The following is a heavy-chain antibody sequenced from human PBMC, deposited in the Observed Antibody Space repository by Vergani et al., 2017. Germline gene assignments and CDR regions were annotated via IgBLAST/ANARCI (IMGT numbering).Heavy chain of an antibody. CDR1: GYTFTSYG. CDR3: ARGGGSVVNPPEYYYYYYMDV. CDR2: FSVYNGNT. J-gene: IGHJ6*03. V-gene: IGHV1-18*01. Sequence: QVQLVQSGAEVKKPGASVKVSCKASGYTFTSYGISWVRQAPGQGLEWMGWFSVYNGNTNYAQKLQGRVTMTTDTSTSTAYMELRSLRSDDTAVYYCARGGGSVVNPPEYYYYYYMDVWGKGTTVTVSS. D-gene: IGHD2-2*01.